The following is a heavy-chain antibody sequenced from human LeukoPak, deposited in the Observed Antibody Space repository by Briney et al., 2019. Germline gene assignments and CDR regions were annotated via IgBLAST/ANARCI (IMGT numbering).Heavy chain of an antibody. CDR3: AKTQVVYYFDY. CDR2: ISAAGGNS. V-gene: IGHV3-23*01. CDR1: GFSFSSYA. J-gene: IGHJ4*02. D-gene: IGHD2-8*02. Sequence: PGGSLRLSCVTSGFSFSSYAMSWGRQAPGKGLEWVSGISAAGGNSFYADSVKGRFTISRDNSNNTLHLQMNNMRVEDTAVYYCAKTQVVYYFDYWGQGNLVTVSS.